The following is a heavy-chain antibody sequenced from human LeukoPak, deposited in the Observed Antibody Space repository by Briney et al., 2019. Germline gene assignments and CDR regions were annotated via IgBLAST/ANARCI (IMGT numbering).Heavy chain of an antibody. V-gene: IGHV1-18*01. CDR2: ISAYNGNT. Sequence: ASVKVSCKASGYTFTSYGISWVRQAPGQGLEWMGWISAYNGNTNYAQKLQGRVTMTTDTSTSTAYMELRSLRSDDTAVYYCARDPSNTSGYNAWFDSWGQGTLVTVSS. J-gene: IGHJ4*02. D-gene: IGHD3-22*01. CDR3: ARDPSNTSGYNAWFDS. CDR1: GYTFTSYG.